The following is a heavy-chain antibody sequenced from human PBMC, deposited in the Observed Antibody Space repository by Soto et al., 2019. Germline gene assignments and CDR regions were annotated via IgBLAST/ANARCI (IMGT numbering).Heavy chain of an antibody. CDR1: GGSISTYY. V-gene: IGHV4-4*07. D-gene: IGHD1-7*01. Sequence: PSETLSLTCTVSGGSISTYYWTWIRQPAGKGLEWIGRIFSSGSTNYNPSLKSRVTMSVDTSKNQFSLKLSSVTAADTAVYYCARDQGNYDWFDPWGQGTLITVS. CDR2: IFSSGST. J-gene: IGHJ5*02. CDR3: ARDQGNYDWFDP.